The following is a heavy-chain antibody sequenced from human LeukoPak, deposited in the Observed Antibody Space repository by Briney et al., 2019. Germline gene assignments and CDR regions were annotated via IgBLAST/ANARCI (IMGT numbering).Heavy chain of an antibody. CDR1: GFTFSRYS. J-gene: IGHJ3*02. CDR2: ISTGSSYI. V-gene: IGHV3-21*01. Sequence: GGSLRLSCAASGFTFSRYSMNWVRQAPGKGLEWVSFISTGSSYIYYADSVKGRFTISRDNAKNSLFLQMNSLRDEDTAVYYCARVRPGQWLLRDAFDIWGQGTMVTVSS. D-gene: IGHD6-19*01. CDR3: ARVRPGQWLLRDAFDI.